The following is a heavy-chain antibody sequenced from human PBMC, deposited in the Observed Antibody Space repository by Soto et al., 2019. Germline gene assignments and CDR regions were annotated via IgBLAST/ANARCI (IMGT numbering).Heavy chain of an antibody. D-gene: IGHD2-15*01. Sequence: QVQLVQSGAEVKKPGASVKVSCKASGYTFTSYDINWVRQATGQGLEWMGWMNPNSGNTGYAQKFQGRVTMTRNTSISTAYMELGSLRSEDTAVYYCARGSYCSGGSCYSRYMDVWGKGTTVTVSS. CDR1: GYTFTSYD. V-gene: IGHV1-8*01. J-gene: IGHJ6*03. CDR3: ARGSYCSGGSCYSRYMDV. CDR2: MNPNSGNT.